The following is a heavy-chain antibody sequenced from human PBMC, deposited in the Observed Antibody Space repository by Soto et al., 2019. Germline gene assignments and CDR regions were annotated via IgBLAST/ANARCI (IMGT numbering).Heavy chain of an antibody. D-gene: IGHD3-22*01. CDR1: GYSFTSYW. Sequence: PGESLKISCKGSGYSFTSYWIGWVRQMPGKGLEWMGNIYPGDSDTRYSPSFQGQVNISADKSISTAYLQWSSLKAPDTAMYYCATSRRGYVRSGYYSWDAFTIWGQGTMVTVSS. CDR2: IYPGDSDT. CDR3: ATSRRGYVRSGYYSWDAFTI. J-gene: IGHJ3*02. V-gene: IGHV5-51*01.